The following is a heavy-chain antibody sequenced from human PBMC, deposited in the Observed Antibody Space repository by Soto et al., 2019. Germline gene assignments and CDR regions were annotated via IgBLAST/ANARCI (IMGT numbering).Heavy chain of an antibody. V-gene: IGHV2-5*02. CDR2: IYWDDDK. D-gene: IGHD2-2*01. CDR3: AHQTGCSSTNCYYNWFDP. Sequence: SGPTLVNPTQTLTLTCTFSGFSLSTSGVGVGWIRQPPGKALEWLALIYWDDDKRYSPSLKSRLSIAKDTSNNQVVLTMTNMDSVDTATYYCAHQTGCSSTNCYYNWFDPWGQGTRVTVSS. CDR1: GFSLSTSGVG. J-gene: IGHJ5*02.